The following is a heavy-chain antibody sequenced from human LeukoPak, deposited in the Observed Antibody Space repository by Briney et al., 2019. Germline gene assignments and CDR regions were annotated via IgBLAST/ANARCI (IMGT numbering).Heavy chain of an antibody. Sequence: ASVKVSCKASGYTFTGYYMHWVRQAPGQGLEWMGWINPNSGGTNYAQKFQGWVTMTRDTSISTAYMELSRLRSDDTAVYYCARGEEVVGDSSGYDYWGQGTLVTVNS. D-gene: IGHD3-22*01. V-gene: IGHV1-2*04. CDR1: GYTFTGYY. CDR2: INPNSGGT. J-gene: IGHJ4*02. CDR3: ARGEEVVGDSSGYDY.